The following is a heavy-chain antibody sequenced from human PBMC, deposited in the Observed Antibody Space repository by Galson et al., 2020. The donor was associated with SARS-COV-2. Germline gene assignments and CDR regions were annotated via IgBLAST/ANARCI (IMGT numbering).Heavy chain of an antibody. J-gene: IGHJ6*02. CDR1: GYTFTNYG. D-gene: IGHD3-3*01. Sequence: ASVKVSCKASGYTFTNYGISWVRQAPGQGLEWMGWISSYNGITNYAQKFQGRVTMTSDTSTTTAYMELRSLRSDDTAVYYCARFGATRYYDSWCGYFDYYYYAMDVWGQGTSITVSS. V-gene: IGHV1-18*01. CDR2: ISSYNGIT. CDR3: ARFGATRYYDSWCGYFDYYYYAMDV.